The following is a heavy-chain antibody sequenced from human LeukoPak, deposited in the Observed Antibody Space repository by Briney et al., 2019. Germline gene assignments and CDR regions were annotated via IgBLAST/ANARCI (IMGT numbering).Heavy chain of an antibody. CDR3: ARNHIVVVTAIPDYYYYYMDV. CDR1: GGSISSYY. CDR2: IYTSGST. J-gene: IGHJ6*03. Sequence: SETLSLTCTVSGGSISSYYWSWIRQPAGKGLEWIGRIYTSGSTNYNPSLKSRVTMSVDTSKNQFSLKLSSVTAADTAVYYCARNHIVVVTAIPDYYYYYMDVWGKGTTVTVSS. D-gene: IGHD2-21*02. V-gene: IGHV4-4*07.